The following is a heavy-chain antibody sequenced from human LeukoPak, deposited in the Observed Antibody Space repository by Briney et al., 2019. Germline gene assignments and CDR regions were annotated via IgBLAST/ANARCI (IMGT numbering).Heavy chain of an antibody. J-gene: IGHJ4*02. D-gene: IGHD6-6*01. CDR1: GFTFSSYS. Sequence: GGSLRLSCAASGFTFSSYSMNWVRQAPGKGLEWVSSISGDSNYIYYTDSVRGRFTISRDNAKNSLYLQMNSLRAEDTAVYYCARDLLPIAARSKDYWGQGTLVTVSS. CDR3: ARDLLPIAARSKDY. V-gene: IGHV3-21*01. CDR2: ISGDSNYI.